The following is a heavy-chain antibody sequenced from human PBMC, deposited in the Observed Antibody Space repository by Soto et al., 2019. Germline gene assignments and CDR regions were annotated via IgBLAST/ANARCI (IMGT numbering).Heavy chain of an antibody. Sequence: SRGSLRLSSAASGFTFSDYYMSWIRQAPGKGMEWVSYISSSGSTIYYADSVKGRFTISRDNAKNSLYLQMNSLRAEDTAVYYCARPTPIPTRCLDVRGQGPTVNVS. V-gene: IGHV3-11*01. J-gene: IGHJ6*02. CDR2: ISSSGSTI. CDR3: ARPTPIPTRCLDV. CDR1: GFTFSDYY. D-gene: IGHD2-2*01.